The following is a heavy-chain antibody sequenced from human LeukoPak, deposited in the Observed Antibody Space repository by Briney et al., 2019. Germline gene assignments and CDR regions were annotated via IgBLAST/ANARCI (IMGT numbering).Heavy chain of an antibody. V-gene: IGHV3-7*03. CDR1: GFTFSSYW. J-gene: IGHJ5*01. CDR3: ARGQLWFDY. D-gene: IGHD5-18*01. Sequence: GGSLRLSCAASGFTFSSYWMSWVRQAPGKGLEWVAQIKQDGSEKYYGDSVKGRFTVSRDNTKNSLYLQMNSLRAEDTAVYYCARGQLWFDYWGQGTLVTVSS. CDR2: IKQDGSEK.